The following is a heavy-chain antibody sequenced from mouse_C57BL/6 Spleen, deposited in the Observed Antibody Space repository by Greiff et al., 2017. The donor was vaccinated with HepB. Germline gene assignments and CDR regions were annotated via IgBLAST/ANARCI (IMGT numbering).Heavy chain of an antibody. CDR2: ISDGGSYT. V-gene: IGHV5-4*01. CDR3: ARDSYYGNYFDY. CDR1: GFTFSSYA. D-gene: IGHD2-10*01. Sequence: EVQLVESGGGLVKPGGSLKLSCAASGFTFSSYAMSWVRQTPEKRLEWVATISDGGSYTYYPDNVKGRFTISRDNAKNNLYLQMSHLKSEDTAMYYCARDSYYGNYFDYWGQGTTLTVSS. J-gene: IGHJ2*01.